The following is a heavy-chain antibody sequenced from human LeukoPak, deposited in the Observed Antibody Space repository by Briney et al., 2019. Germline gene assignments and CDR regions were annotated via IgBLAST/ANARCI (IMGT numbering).Heavy chain of an antibody. Sequence: PGGSLRLSCAASGFTFSNYWIHWVRQAPGKGLVWVSRINSDGSSTNYAESVKGRSSISRDNAKNTVYLQMNSLRVEDTAVYFCARDLGYYASGIYYAAWFDPWGQGTLVTVSS. J-gene: IGHJ5*02. CDR3: ARDLGYYASGIYYAAWFDP. D-gene: IGHD3-10*01. V-gene: IGHV3-74*01. CDR1: GFTFSNYW. CDR2: INSDGSST.